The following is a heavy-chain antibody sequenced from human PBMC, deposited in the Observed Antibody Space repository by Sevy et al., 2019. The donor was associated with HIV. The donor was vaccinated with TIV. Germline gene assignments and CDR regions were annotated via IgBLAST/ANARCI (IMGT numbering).Heavy chain of an antibody. CDR1: GFTFGNYP. Sequence: GGSLRLSCAASGFTFGNYPMTWVRQAPRKGLEWVSGISGGGDSTYYADSVKGRFTISRDNSKNKLYLQMNSLRAEDTAVYYCAKGVPGPFDPWGQGTLVTVSS. CDR2: ISGGGDST. D-gene: IGHD3-10*01. CDR3: AKGVPGPFDP. V-gene: IGHV3-23*01. J-gene: IGHJ5*02.